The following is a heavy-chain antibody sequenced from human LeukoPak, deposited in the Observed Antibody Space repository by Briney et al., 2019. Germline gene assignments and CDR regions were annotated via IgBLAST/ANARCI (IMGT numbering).Heavy chain of an antibody. D-gene: IGHD2-2*01. CDR1: GASFSGYS. CDR3: ARGAYCTSINCYGFDY. V-gene: IGHV4-34*01. Sequence: NPSETLSLTCAISGASFSGYSWTWIRQPPGKGLEWIGEVYHSGTTNYNPSLKNRVTLSVDTSKNQFSLKLTSVTAADTAVYYCARGAYCTSINCYGFDYWGQGTQVTASS. CDR2: VYHSGTT. J-gene: IGHJ4*02.